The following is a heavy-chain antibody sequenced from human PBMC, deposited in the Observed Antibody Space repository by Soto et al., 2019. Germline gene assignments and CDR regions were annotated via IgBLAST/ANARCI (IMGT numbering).Heavy chain of an antibody. D-gene: IGHD3-22*01. CDR2: IYYSGHT. CDR1: GGSITSGDNY. J-gene: IGHJ3*02. Sequence: SETLSLTCTVSGGSITSGDNYWSWIRQPPGKGLEWIGYIYYSGHTYYNPSLKSRLTISVDTSKNHFSLRLSSVTAADTAVYYCARVLPQIFITHDVFDIWGQGTMVTVSS. CDR3: ARVLPQIFITHDVFDI. V-gene: IGHV4-30-4*01.